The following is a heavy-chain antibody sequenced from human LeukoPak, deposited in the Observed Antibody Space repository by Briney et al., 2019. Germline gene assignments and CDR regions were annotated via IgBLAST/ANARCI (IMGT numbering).Heavy chain of an antibody. CDR3: GIGYGSGSSLDY. J-gene: IGHJ4*02. Sequence: SETLSLTCTVSGGSISSSSYYWGWIRQPPGKGLEWIGSIYYSGSTYYNPSLKSRVTISVDMSKNQFSLKLSSVTAADTAVYYCGIGYGSGSSLDYWGQGTLVTVSS. V-gene: IGHV4-39*01. D-gene: IGHD3-10*01. CDR2: IYYSGST. CDR1: GGSISSSSYY.